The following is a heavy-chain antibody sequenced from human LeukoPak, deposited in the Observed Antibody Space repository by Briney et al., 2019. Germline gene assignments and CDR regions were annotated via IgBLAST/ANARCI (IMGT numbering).Heavy chain of an antibody. D-gene: IGHD3-16*01. V-gene: IGHV4-59*01. CDR1: GGSISSYY. CDR3: AREGAPRAFDI. CDR2: IYYSGST. J-gene: IGHJ3*02. Sequence: TSETPSLTCTVSGGSISSYYWSWIRQPPGKGLEWIGYIYYSGSTNYNPSLKSRVTISVDTSKNQFSLKLSSVTAADTAVYYCAREGAPRAFDIWGQGTMVTVSS.